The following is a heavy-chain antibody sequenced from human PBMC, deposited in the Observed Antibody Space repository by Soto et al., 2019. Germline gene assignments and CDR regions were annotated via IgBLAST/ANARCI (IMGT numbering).Heavy chain of an antibody. D-gene: IGHD5-12*01. CDR1: GYTFTSYG. CDR3: AREIYPLVATHMDV. V-gene: IGHV1-18*01. Sequence: GASVKVSCKASGYTFTSYGISWVRQAPGQGLEWMGWISAYNGNTNYAQKLQGRVTMTTDTSTSTAYMELRSLRSDDTAVYYCAREIYPLVATHMDVWGQGTTVTVSS. J-gene: IGHJ6*02. CDR2: ISAYNGNT.